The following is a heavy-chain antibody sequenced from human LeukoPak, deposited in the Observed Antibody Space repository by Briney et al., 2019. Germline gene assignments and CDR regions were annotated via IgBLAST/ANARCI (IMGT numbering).Heavy chain of an antibody. D-gene: IGHD1-1*01. CDR1: GYTFTSYD. J-gene: IGHJ4*02. CDR2: INPNSGGT. V-gene: IGHV1-2*02. Sequence: ASVKVSCKASGYTFTSYDINWVRQATGQGLEWMGWINPNSGGTNYAQKFQGRVTMTRDTSISTAYMELSRLRSDDTAVYYCAVVSGTTVLYYWGQGTLVTVSS. CDR3: AVVSGTTVLYY.